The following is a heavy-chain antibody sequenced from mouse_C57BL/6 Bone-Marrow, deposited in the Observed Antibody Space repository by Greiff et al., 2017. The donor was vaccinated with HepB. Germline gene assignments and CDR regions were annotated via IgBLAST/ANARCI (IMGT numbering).Heavy chain of an antibody. Sequence: QVQLQQPGAELVKPGASVKLSCKASGYTFTSYWMHWVKQRPGQGLEWIGEIDPSDSYANYNQKFKGKSTLTVDKSSSTAYMQLSSLTSEDSAVYYCARRGTTLRYWYFDVWGTGTTVTVSS. CDR1: GYTFTSYW. CDR3: ARRGTTLRYWYFDV. J-gene: IGHJ1*03. D-gene: IGHD1-1*01. V-gene: IGHV1-69*01. CDR2: IDPSDSYA.